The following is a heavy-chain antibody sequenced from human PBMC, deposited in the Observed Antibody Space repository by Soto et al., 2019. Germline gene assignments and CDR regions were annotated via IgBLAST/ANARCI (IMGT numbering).Heavy chain of an antibody. V-gene: IGHV4-31*03. CDR2: ISYSGST. J-gene: IGHJ3*02. Sequence: QVLLQESGPGLVKPSQTLSLTCTVSGGSISSGGYYWSWVRQHPGEALEWIGYISYSGSTYYNPSRESRVTISVDTSKNQLSLKLSSVTAADTAVYYCAREQGGQWPLNDAFDIWGQGTMVTVSS. D-gene: IGHD6-19*01. CDR3: AREQGGQWPLNDAFDI. CDR1: GGSISSGGYY.